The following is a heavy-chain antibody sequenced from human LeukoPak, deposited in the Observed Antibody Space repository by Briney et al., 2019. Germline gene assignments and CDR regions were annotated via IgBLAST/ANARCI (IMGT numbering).Heavy chain of an antibody. Sequence: GGSLRLSCAASGFTFSSYAMSWVRQAPGKGLEWVSAISGSGGSTYYADSVKGRFTISRDNSKNTLYLQMNSLRAEDTAVYYCAKDLYCSSPSCLPYYFDYWGQGTLVTVSS. CDR3: AKDLYCSSPSCLPYYFDY. J-gene: IGHJ4*02. CDR2: ISGSGGST. CDR1: GFTFSSYA. D-gene: IGHD2-2*01. V-gene: IGHV3-23*01.